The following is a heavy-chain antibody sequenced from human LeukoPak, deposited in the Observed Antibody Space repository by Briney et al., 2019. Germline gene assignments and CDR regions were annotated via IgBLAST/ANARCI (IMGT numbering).Heavy chain of an antibody. J-gene: IGHJ4*02. CDR1: GFTFSSYW. CDR3: ASNAIIFLGESHDH. CDR2: INSDGSNT. D-gene: IGHD3-16*01. Sequence: PGGSLRLSCAASGFTFSSYWMQWVRQTPGKGLVWVARINSDGSNTIYADSVKGRFTVSRDNAKNTLFLQINSLRAEDTAVYYCASNAIIFLGESHDHWGQGTLVTVSS. V-gene: IGHV3-74*01.